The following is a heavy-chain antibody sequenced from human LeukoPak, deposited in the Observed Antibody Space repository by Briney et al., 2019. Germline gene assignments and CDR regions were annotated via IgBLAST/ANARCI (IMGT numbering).Heavy chain of an antibody. J-gene: IGHJ4*02. Sequence: GGSLRLSCATSGFTFSNACMNWVRQAPGKGLEWVSYISSSSSTIYYADSVKGRFTISRDNAKNSLYLQMNSLRAEDTAVYYCARIAFGGYSYYFDYWGQGTLVTVSS. CDR1: GFTFSNAC. V-gene: IGHV3-48*01. D-gene: IGHD3-22*01. CDR3: ARIAFGGYSYYFDY. CDR2: ISSSSSTI.